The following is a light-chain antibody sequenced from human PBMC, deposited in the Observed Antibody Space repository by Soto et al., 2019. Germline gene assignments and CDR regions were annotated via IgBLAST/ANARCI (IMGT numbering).Light chain of an antibody. Sequence: DIQMTQSPSSLSTSVGDRVTITCRASQTIGRYLSWYQQKPGKAPKHLIYAASNLQSGVPSRFSGSGAETDFTLTINSLQPEDFASYYCLQHYSSAYTFGQGTKLEI. V-gene: IGKV1-39*01. CDR3: LQHYSSAYT. CDR2: AAS. CDR1: QTIGRY. J-gene: IGKJ2*01.